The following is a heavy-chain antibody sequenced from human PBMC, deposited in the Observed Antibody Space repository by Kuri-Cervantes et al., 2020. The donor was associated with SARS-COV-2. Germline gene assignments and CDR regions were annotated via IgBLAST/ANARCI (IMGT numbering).Heavy chain of an antibody. CDR1: GGSINSGNYY. CDR3: ARAFKHNWKDDGWFDP. V-gene: IGHV4-61*02. D-gene: IGHD1-20*01. Sequence: SETLSLTCTVSGGSINSGNYYWSWIRQPVGKGLEWIGFIYTSGSTNYIPSLKSRVTISLDTSKNQFSLKLSSVTAADTAVYYCARAFKHNWKDDGWFDPWGQGTLVTVSS. CDR2: IYTSGST. J-gene: IGHJ5*02.